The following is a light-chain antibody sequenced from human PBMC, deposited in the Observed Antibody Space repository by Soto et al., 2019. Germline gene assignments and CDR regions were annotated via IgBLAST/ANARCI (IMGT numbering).Light chain of an antibody. Sequence: DIVLTQSPGTLSLSPGERATLSCRASQSVTSTYLAWYKHKPGQPPRLLIFGASSRATGVPDRFSGSGSGTDFTLTISRLEPEDFAVYYRQQFGSSPWTFGQGTKVDIK. J-gene: IGKJ1*01. CDR1: QSVTSTY. CDR2: GAS. CDR3: QQFGSSPWT. V-gene: IGKV3-20*01.